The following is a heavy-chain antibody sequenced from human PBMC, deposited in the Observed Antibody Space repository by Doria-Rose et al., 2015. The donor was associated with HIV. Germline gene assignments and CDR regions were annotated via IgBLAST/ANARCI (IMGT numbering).Heavy chain of an antibody. CDR3: ARVLSGTYDY. Sequence: QVQLQESGPGLVTPSETLSLTCSVSGGSISHYYWSWIRQPPGKGLEHIGDIFYTGSTNYSPSLKSRVSISIDTSKNKFSLRLSSVTAADTAVYYCARVLSGTYDYWGQGTLVSVSS. CDR2: IFYTGST. CDR1: GGSISHYY. D-gene: IGHD1-26*01. V-gene: IGHV4-59*01. J-gene: IGHJ4*02.